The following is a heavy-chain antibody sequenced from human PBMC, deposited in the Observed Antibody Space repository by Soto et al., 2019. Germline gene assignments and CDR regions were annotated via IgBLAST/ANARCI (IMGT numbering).Heavy chain of an antibody. CDR2: IIPIFGTA. CDR1: EGAFRSYA. V-gene: IGHV1-69*13. Sequence: SVEVSCKASEGAFRSYAISWVGQVPGKGLEWMGGIIPIFGTANYAQKFQGRVTITADESTSTAYMELSSLRSEDTAVYYCARFGYDSSGYLEYLPHSGQRSFVTGSA. J-gene: IGHJ1*01. CDR3: ARFGYDSSGYLEYLPH. D-gene: IGHD3-22*01.